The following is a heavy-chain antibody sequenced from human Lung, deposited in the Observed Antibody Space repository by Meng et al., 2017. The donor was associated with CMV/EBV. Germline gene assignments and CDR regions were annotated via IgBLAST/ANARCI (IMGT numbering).Heavy chain of an antibody. J-gene: IGHJ5*02. CDR1: GYTFTSYD. V-gene: IGHV1-8*01. D-gene: IGHD3-10*01. CDR2: TNPNSGNT. Sequence: ASXXVFXKASGYTFTSYDINWGRQDTGQGLVWMGWTNPNSGNTAYAPKFQSRLTMTRKTSINTAYMGLSSLRSEETAIYYCTRGRGSTHKGNWFDPWGQGTXVTGAS. CDR3: TRGRGSTHKGNWFDP.